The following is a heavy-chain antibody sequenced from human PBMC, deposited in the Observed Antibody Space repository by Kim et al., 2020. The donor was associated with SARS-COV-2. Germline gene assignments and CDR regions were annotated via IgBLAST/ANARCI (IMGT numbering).Heavy chain of an antibody. CDR2: IVSGTGSGP. J-gene: IGHJ4*02. V-gene: IGHV3-23*01. CDR3: ARFSGRPSQDFDH. D-gene: IGHD3-10*01. CDR1: GFAFNDYA. Sequence: GGSLRLSCAASGFAFNDYAMGWVRQVPGKGLEWVSLIVSGTGSGPYYAASVKGRFSISRDDSKNTLYLQMNSLRAEDTAIFYCARFSGRPSQDFDHWGQGTLVTVSS.